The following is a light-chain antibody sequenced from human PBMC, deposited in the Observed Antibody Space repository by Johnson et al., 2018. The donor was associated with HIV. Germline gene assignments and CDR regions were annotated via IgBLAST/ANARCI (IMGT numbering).Light chain of an antibody. CDR1: NSNIGINT. V-gene: IGLV1-44*01. CDR2: RNN. Sequence: QSALTQPPSASGTPGQRVTISCSGSNSNIGINTINWYQQLPGTAPKVLIYRNNQRPSGVPDRFSGSKSGTSASLAISGLQTEDEADYYCAAWDASLNGRVFGTGTKVTVL. J-gene: IGLJ1*01. CDR3: AAWDASLNGRV.